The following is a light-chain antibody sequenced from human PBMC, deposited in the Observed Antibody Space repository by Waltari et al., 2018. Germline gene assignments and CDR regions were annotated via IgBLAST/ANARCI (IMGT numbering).Light chain of an antibody. CDR2: WAS. Sequence: DIVMTQSPDSLAVSLGERATINCKSSQSVLYSSNNKNYLAWYQQKPGQPPNLLIYWASTREAGVPARISGSWAGTDFTLTISSLQAEDVAVDYCHQHYSTLTWTFGQGTKVEIK. CDR3: HQHYSTLTWT. J-gene: IGKJ1*01. V-gene: IGKV4-1*01. CDR1: QSVLYSSNNKNY.